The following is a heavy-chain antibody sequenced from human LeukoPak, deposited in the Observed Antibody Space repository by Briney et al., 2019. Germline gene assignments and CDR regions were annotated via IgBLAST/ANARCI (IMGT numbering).Heavy chain of an antibody. J-gene: IGHJ6*03. Sequence: GGSLRLSCAASGFTFSSYSMNWVRQAPGKGLEWVSSISSSSSYIYYADSVKGRFTISRDNAKNSLYLQMNSLRAEDTAVYYCARSQASSPWVGRGYYYYMDVWGKGTTVTISS. V-gene: IGHV3-21*01. CDR1: GFTFSSYS. D-gene: IGHD3/OR15-3a*01. CDR2: ISSSSSYI. CDR3: ARSQASSPWVGRGYYYYMDV.